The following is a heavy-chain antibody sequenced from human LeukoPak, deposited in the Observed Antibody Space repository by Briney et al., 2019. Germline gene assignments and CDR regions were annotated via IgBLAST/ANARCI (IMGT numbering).Heavy chain of an antibody. Sequence: SETLSLTCAVYGGAFSGYYLSWIRQPPGKGLEWIGEINHSGSTNYNPALKSRLNLSEHTSKNQFSLKLRFLTAADTAVYYCARGFSSTYDAFDIWRQGTMVTVSS. V-gene: IGHV4-34*01. CDR3: ARGFSSTYDAFDI. CDR1: GGAFSGYY. CDR2: INHSGST. D-gene: IGHD6-13*01. J-gene: IGHJ3*02.